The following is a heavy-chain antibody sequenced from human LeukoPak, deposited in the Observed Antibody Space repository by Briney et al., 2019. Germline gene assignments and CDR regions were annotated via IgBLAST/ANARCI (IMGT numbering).Heavy chain of an antibody. J-gene: IGHJ4*02. D-gene: IGHD7-27*01. CDR1: GFSSKTDH. V-gene: IGHV3-23*03. CDR2: VDGTGTST. CDR3: ARFTWGCRGGCC. Sequence: GGSLRLSCEVSGFSSKTDHINWIRQPPGKGLEWVSGVDGTGTSTSYGDSVRGRFTISGDTSKDTIYLQMNSLRAEDAAVYYCARFTWGCRGGCCWARGPLVTVSS.